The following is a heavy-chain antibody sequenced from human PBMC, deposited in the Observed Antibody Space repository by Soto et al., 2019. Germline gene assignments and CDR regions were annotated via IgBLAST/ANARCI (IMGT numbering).Heavy chain of an antibody. CDR3: AREYSSSSGRGYGMDV. V-gene: IGHV3-33*01. Sequence: QPVGSLRLSCAASGFTFSSYGMHWVRQAPGKGLEWVAVIWYDGSNKYYADSVKGRFTISRDNSKNTLYLQMNSLRAEDTAVYYCAREYSSSSGRGYGMDVWGQGTTVTVSS. CDR1: GFTFSSYG. D-gene: IGHD6-6*01. J-gene: IGHJ6*02. CDR2: IWYDGSNK.